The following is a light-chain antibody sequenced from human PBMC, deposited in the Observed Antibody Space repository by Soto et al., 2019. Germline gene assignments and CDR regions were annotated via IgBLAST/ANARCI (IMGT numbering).Light chain of an antibody. CDR1: QSVISSA. V-gene: IGKV3-20*01. CDR2: GAS. Sequence: EIVLTQSPGTLSLSPGERATLSCRASQSVISSALAWYQQKPGQAPRRLIYGASSRATGIPDRFSGSGSGTDFTLPISRLEPEDFAVYYCQYYGTSPQTFGQRTKVDIK. CDR3: QYYGTSPQT. J-gene: IGKJ1*01.